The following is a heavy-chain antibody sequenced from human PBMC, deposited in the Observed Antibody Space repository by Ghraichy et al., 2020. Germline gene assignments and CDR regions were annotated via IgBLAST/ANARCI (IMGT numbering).Heavy chain of an antibody. Sequence: GGSLRLSCAASGFTFSSYAMSWVRQAPGKGLEWVSAISGSGGSTYYADSVKGRFTISRDNSKNTLYLQMNSLRAEDTAVYYCAKEADKNKWLRPPHHRGMDVWGQGTTVTVSS. D-gene: IGHD5-12*01. CDR3: AKEADKNKWLRPPHHRGMDV. J-gene: IGHJ6*02. V-gene: IGHV3-23*01. CDR1: GFTFSSYA. CDR2: ISGSGGST.